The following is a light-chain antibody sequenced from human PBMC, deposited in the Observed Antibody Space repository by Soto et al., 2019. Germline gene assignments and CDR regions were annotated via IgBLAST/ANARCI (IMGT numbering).Light chain of an antibody. CDR1: SSDVGGSAY. Sequence: QSALTQPASVSGSPGQSITISCTGTSSDVGGSAYVSWYQQFPGNVPRLLIYKVTNQPSGVSYRFTGSKSGHTASLTIPGLQAEYEADYFCTSSTTGSLYVFGTGTKV. J-gene: IGLJ1*01. CDR3: TSSTTGSLYV. V-gene: IGLV2-14*01. CDR2: KVT.